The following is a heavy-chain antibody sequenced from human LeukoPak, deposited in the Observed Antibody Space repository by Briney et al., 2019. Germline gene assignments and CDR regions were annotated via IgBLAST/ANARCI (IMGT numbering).Heavy chain of an antibody. V-gene: IGHV3-9*03. J-gene: IGHJ4*02. CDR3: AKGYSYGYSYYFDY. CDR1: GFTFSSYA. Sequence: GGSLRLSCAASGFTFSSYAMHWVRQAPGKGLEWVSGISWNSGKIGYADSVKGRFTISRDNAKNSLYLQMNSLRAEDMALYYCAKGYSYGYSYYFDYWGQGTLVTVSS. D-gene: IGHD5-18*01. CDR2: ISWNSGKI.